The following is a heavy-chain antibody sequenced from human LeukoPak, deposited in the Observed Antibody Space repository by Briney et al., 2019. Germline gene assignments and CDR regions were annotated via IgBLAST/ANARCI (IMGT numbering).Heavy chain of an antibody. CDR1: GFTFSSYA. V-gene: IGHV3-72*01. Sequence: GGSLRLSCAASGFTFSSYAMTWVRQAPGKGLEWVGRTRNKANSYTTEYAASVKGRFTISRDDSKNSLYLQMNSLKTEDTAVYYCARDRRDYGDYGDAFDIWGQGTMVTVSS. CDR3: ARDRRDYGDYGDAFDI. CDR2: TRNKANSYTT. J-gene: IGHJ3*02. D-gene: IGHD4-17*01.